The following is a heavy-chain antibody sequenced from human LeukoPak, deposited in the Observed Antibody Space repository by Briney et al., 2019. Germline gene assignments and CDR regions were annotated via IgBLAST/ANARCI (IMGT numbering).Heavy chain of an antibody. V-gene: IGHV3-48*01. CDR3: AKSAYSSPSYYFDY. CDR1: GFTFSYYG. CDR2: ITASGTAM. D-gene: IGHD6-6*01. Sequence: GGSLRLSCAASGFTFSYYGMQWVRQAPGKGLEWVSHITASGTAMFYADSVKGRFTISRDNAKNSLYLQMNSLRAEDTAVYYCAKSAYSSPSYYFDYWGQGTLVTVSS. J-gene: IGHJ4*02.